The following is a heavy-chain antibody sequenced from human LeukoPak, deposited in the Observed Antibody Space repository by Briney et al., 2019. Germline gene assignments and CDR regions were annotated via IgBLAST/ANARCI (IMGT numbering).Heavy chain of an antibody. V-gene: IGHV3-30*04. Sequence: GGSLRLSCAASGFTFSSYAMHWVRQAPGKGLEWVAVISYDGSNKYYADSVKGRFTISRDNSKNTLYLQMNSLRAEDTAVYYCARDGLAAATLHWCFDLWGRGTLVTVSS. CDR1: GFTFSSYA. J-gene: IGHJ2*01. CDR2: ISYDGSNK. CDR3: ARDGLAAATLHWCFDL. D-gene: IGHD2-15*01.